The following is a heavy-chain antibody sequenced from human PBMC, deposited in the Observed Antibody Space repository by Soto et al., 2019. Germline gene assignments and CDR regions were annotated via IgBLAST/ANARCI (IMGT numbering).Heavy chain of an antibody. Sequence: SLRLSCAASGFTFSSYGMHWVRQAPGKGLEWVAVIWYDGSNKYYADSVKGRFTISRDNSKNTLYLQMNSLRAEDTAVYYCARDRRDIVVVPTGYYGMDVWGQGTTVTVSS. J-gene: IGHJ6*02. D-gene: IGHD2-2*01. V-gene: IGHV3-33*01. CDR3: ARDRRDIVVVPTGYYGMDV. CDR1: GFTFSSYG. CDR2: IWYDGSNK.